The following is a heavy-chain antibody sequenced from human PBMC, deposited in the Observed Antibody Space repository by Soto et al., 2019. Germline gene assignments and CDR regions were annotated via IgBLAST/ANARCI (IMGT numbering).Heavy chain of an antibody. Sequence: QVQLQQWGAGLLKPSETLSLTCAVYGGSFSGYYWSWIRQPPGKGLEWIGEINHSGSTNYNPSRKSRVTISVDTSKNQFSLKLSSVTAADTAVYYCATDYGDYGAFDIWGQGTMVTVSS. CDR2: INHSGST. J-gene: IGHJ3*02. V-gene: IGHV4-34*01. CDR3: ATDYGDYGAFDI. D-gene: IGHD4-17*01. CDR1: GGSFSGYY.